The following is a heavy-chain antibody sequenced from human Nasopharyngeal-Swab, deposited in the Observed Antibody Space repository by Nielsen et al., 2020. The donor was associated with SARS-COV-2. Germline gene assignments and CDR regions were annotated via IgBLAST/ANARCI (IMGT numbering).Heavy chain of an antibody. J-gene: IGHJ6*04. D-gene: IGHD3-10*01. Sequence: SETLSLTCTVSGGSISPYYWGWIRQPPGKGLEWIGYIYYTGSTNYNPSLKSRLTISVDRSKNHFSLRLSSVTSADTAVYYCARHFRGGDVWGNGTTVTVSS. V-gene: IGHV4-59*08. CDR1: GGSISPYY. CDR3: ARHFRGGDV. CDR2: IYYTGST.